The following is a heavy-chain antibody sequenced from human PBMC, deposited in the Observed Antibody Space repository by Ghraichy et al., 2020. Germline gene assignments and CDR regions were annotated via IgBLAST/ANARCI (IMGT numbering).Heavy chain of an antibody. CDR3: ARNNAGWYDY. J-gene: IGHJ4*02. Sequence: SETLSLTCAISGDSVSTNTVAWHWIRQSPSRGLEWLGRTYYRSKLYIDYAVSVKGRINISPDTSRNQFSLQLNSVTPDDTAVYYCARNNAGWYDYWGQGTLVTVSS. D-gene: IGHD6-19*01. CDR1: GDSVSTNTVA. CDR2: TYYRSKLYI. V-gene: IGHV6-1*01.